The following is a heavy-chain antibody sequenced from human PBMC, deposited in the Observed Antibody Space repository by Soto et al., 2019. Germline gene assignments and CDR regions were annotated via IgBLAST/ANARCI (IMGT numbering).Heavy chain of an antibody. CDR1: GGSISDYY. D-gene: IGHD3-10*01. CDR3: ARVYMVRGTIIRYFDY. Sequence: PSETLSLTCTVSGGSISDYYWSWIRQPPGKGLEWSGKIYHSGSTNYNPSLKSRVTISADKSKNQFSLKLSSVTAADTAVYYCARVYMVRGTIIRYFDYWGQGTLVTVSS. CDR2: IYHSGST. V-gene: IGHV4-59*12. J-gene: IGHJ4*02.